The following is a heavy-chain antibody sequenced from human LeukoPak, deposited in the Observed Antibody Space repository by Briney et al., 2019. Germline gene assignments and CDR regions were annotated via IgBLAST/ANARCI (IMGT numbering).Heavy chain of an antibody. Sequence: SETLSLTCTVSGGSISSYYWSWIRQPPGKGLEWIGYIYYSGSTNYNPALKSRVTISVDTSENQFSLKLSSVTAADTAVYYCARGRRDGYNPLDYWGQGTLVTVSS. CDR2: IYYSGST. D-gene: IGHD5-24*01. CDR3: ARGRRDGYNPLDY. V-gene: IGHV4-59*01. J-gene: IGHJ4*02. CDR1: GGSISSYY.